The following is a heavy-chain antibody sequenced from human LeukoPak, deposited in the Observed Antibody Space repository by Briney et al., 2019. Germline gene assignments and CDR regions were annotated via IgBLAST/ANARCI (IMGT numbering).Heavy chain of an antibody. V-gene: IGHV3-15*01. Sequence: KSGESLRLSCAASGFTFNNAWMSWVRQAPGKGLEWVGRMKSKGDGETTEYAAPVKGRFTISRDDSKNTLYLQINSLETEDTAVYYCTTEGYSTTWHYFDYWGQGTLVTVSS. CDR1: GFTFNNAW. J-gene: IGHJ4*02. CDR3: TTEGYSTTWHYFDY. D-gene: IGHD2/OR15-2a*01. CDR2: MKSKGDGETT.